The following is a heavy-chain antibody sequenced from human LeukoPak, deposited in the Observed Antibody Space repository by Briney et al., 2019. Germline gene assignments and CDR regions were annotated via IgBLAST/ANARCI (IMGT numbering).Heavy chain of an antibody. CDR1: GFTFSSYA. CDR2: ISYDGSNK. CDR3: ARAPYGDYVPWFDP. V-gene: IGHV3-30-3*01. D-gene: IGHD4-17*01. J-gene: IGHJ5*02. Sequence: GRSLRLSCAASGFTFSSYAMHWVRQAPGKGLEWVAVISYDGSNKCYADSVKGRFTISRDDSKNTLYLQMNSLRAEDTAVYYCARAPYGDYVPWFDPWGQGTLVTVSS.